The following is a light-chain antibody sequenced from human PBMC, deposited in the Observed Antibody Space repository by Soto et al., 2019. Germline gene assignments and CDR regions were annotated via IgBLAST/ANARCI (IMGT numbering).Light chain of an antibody. J-gene: IGKJ1*01. CDR3: QHYGDSPRRT. CDR2: AAS. CDR1: QSIASSS. Sequence: DIILTQSPGTVSLSPGERATLSCRASQSIASSSLGWFQQRPGLAPRLLFYAASARVPGIPDRFRGSGSGTDFTLVIDKMEPEDCGIYFCQHYGDSPRRTFGQGTKVELK. V-gene: IGKV3-20*01.